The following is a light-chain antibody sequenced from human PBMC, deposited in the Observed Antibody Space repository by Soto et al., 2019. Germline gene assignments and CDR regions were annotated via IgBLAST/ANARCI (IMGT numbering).Light chain of an antibody. CDR3: QQRKHWPPLT. CDR2: DAS. Sequence: EVVLTQSPATLSLSPGETATLSCRASHNVDIYLAWYQQKPGQAPRLLIYDASNRATGIPARFSGSGSGTDSTLTISSLEPEDSAVYYCQQRKHWPPLTFGQGTRLE. J-gene: IGKJ5*01. V-gene: IGKV3-11*01. CDR1: HNVDIY.